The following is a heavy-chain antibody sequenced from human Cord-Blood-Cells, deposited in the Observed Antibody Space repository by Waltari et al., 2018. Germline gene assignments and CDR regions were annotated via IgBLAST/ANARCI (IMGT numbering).Heavy chain of an antibody. CDR1: GGSISSYY. CDR3: ARHPPGGSYYFDY. V-gene: IGHV4-59*08. J-gene: IGHJ4*02. CDR2: IYYSGST. Sequence: QVQLQESGPGLVKPSETLSLTCTVSGGSISSYYWSWIRQPPGKGLEWIGYIYYSGSTNYNPSLKSRVTISVATSKNQCSLKLSSVTAADTAVYYCARHPPGGSYYFDYWGQGTLVTVSS. D-gene: IGHD1-26*01.